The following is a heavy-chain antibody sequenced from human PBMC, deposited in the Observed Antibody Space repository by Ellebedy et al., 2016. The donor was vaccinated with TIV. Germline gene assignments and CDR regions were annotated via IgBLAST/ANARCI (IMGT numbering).Heavy chain of an antibody. J-gene: IGHJ4*02. CDR1: GFTFSSYA. Sequence: PGGSLRLSCAASGFTFSSYAMSWVRQAPGKGLEWVSAISGSGGSTYYADSVKGRFTISRDNSKNTLYLQMNNLRAEETAVYYCARGPTYGDSLFDYWGQGTLVTVSS. D-gene: IGHD4-17*01. CDR3: ARGPTYGDSLFDY. CDR2: ISGSGGST. V-gene: IGHV3-23*01.